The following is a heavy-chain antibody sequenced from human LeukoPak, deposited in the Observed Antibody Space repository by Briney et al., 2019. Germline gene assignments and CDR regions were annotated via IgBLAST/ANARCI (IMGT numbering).Heavy chain of an antibody. Sequence: SETLSLTCTVSGGSISSYYWSWIRQPPGKGLEWIGYIYYSGSTNYNPSLKSRVTISVDTSKNQFSLKLSSVTAADTAVYYCARAMYYYGSGSYYDYWGQGTLVTVSS. V-gene: IGHV4-59*01. D-gene: IGHD3-10*01. J-gene: IGHJ4*02. CDR1: GGSISSYY. CDR3: ARAMYYYGSGSYYDY. CDR2: IYYSGST.